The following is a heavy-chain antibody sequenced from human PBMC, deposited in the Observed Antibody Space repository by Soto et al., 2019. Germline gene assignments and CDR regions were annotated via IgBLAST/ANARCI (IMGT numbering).Heavy chain of an antibody. D-gene: IGHD2-15*01. CDR3: AREFCSGGNCYTYYFDP. J-gene: IGHJ5*02. CDR1: GLTFNRYW. V-gene: IGHV3-74*01. Sequence: GGSLRLSCAASGLTFNRYWMHWVRHAPGKGLVWVSHINTDGSNTNYADSVKGRFTISRDDAKSTLFLQMNSLRDEDTAVYYCAREFCSGGNCYTYYFDPWGQGIPVTVSS. CDR2: INTDGSNT.